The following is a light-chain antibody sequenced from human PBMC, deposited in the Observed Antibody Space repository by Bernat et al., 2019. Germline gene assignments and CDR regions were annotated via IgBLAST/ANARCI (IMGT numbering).Light chain of an antibody. V-gene: IGKV1-39*01. Sequence: DIQMTQSPSSLSASVGDRVTITCRASQTISGYLNWYQQKPGKAPDLLIYGSSTLQSVVPSRFGGSGSGRDFTLTISSLQPEDFATYYCQQSYSSQWTFGQGTKVEI. CDR3: QQSYSSQWT. CDR2: GSS. CDR1: QTISGY. J-gene: IGKJ1*01.